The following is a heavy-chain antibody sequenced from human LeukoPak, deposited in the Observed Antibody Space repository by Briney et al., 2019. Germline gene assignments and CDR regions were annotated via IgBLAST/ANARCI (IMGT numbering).Heavy chain of an antibody. J-gene: IGHJ4*02. CDR3: ARDSSGSCFDY. CDR2: ISYEGSNK. V-gene: IGHV3-30-3*01. Sequence: PGGSLRISCAASGFTFSSYTMNWVRQAPGKGLEWVALISYEGSNKYYADSVKGRFSISRDNSKNTLYLQMNSLRAEDTAVYYCARDSSGSCFDYWGRGTLVTVSS. D-gene: IGHD6-19*01. CDR1: GFTFSSYT.